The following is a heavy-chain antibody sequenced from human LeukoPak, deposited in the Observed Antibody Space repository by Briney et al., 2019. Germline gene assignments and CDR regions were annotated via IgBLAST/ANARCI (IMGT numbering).Heavy chain of an antibody. CDR2: ISSSGSTI. CDR1: GFTFSSYE. V-gene: IGHV3-48*03. CDR3: ARDVYNWNDGMDV. Sequence: GGSLRLSCAASGFTFSSYEMNWVRQAPGKGLEWVSYISSSGSTIYYADSVKGRFTISRDIAKNSLYLQMNSLRAEDTAVYYCARDVYNWNDGMDVWGQGTTVTVSS. J-gene: IGHJ6*02. D-gene: IGHD1-20*01.